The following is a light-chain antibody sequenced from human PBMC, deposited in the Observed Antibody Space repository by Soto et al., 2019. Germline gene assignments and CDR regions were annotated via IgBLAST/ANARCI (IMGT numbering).Light chain of an antibody. V-gene: IGKV2-30*02. Sequence: DVVMTQSPLSLPVTLGQPASISCRSSQSLIHSDGSTYLNWFQQRPGQSPRRLIYEVSDRDSGVPDRFSGSGSGTDFTLKISGVEAEDVGVYYCMQGTHWPWTFGQGTEVEIK. CDR2: EVS. CDR1: QSLIHSDGSTY. J-gene: IGKJ1*01. CDR3: MQGTHWPWT.